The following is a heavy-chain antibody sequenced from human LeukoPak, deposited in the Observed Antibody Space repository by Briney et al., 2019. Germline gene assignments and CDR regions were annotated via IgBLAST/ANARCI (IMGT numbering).Heavy chain of an antibody. CDR1: GFTFSNYW. J-gene: IGHJ4*02. CDR3: ARDHTDPGLFFDS. CDR2: IKFDRSEK. D-gene: IGHD2-21*01. V-gene: IGHV3-7*01. Sequence: GGSLRLSCAASGFTFSNYWMTWVRQAPGKGLEWVASIKFDRSEKYYVDSVKGRFTISRDNAKNSLYLQMNSLRAEDTALYYCARDHTDPGLFFDSWGQGTLVTVSS.